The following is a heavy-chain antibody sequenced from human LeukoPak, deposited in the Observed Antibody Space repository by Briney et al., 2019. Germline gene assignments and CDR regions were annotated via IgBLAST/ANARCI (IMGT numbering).Heavy chain of an antibody. Sequence: PGGSLRLSCAASGFTFSSNWMHWVRQAPGKGLVWVSRIDSDGSSTSYADSVKGRFTISRDNAKNTLYLQMNSLRAEDTAVYYCXXXXXXXXXXXXYRYYYFDYWGQGTLVTVSS. CDR2: IDSDGSST. D-gene: IGHD3-16*02. CDR3: XXXXXXXXXXXXYRYYYFDY. J-gene: IGHJ4*02. CDR1: GFTFSSNW. V-gene: IGHV3-74*01.